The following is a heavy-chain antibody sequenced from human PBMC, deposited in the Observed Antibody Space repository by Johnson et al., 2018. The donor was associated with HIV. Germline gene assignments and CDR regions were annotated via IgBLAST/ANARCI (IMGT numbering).Heavy chain of an antibody. CDR2: LFSGGDT. CDR1: GFSVSSNY. CDR3: AKDGMGGNYWYAFDI. J-gene: IGHJ3*02. V-gene: IGHV3-66*01. D-gene: IGHD1-26*01. Sequence: VQLVESRGGLVQPGGSLRLSCAASGFSVSSNYMTWVRQAPGKGLEWVSVLFSGGDTYYADSVRGRFTISRDNSKNTLSLQMNSLRAEDTAVYYCAKDGMGGNYWYAFDIWGQGTMVTVSS.